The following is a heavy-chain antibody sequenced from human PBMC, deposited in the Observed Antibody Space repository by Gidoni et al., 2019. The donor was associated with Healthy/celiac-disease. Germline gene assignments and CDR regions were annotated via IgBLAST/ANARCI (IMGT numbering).Heavy chain of an antibody. CDR1: GFTFSSYD. D-gene: IGHD3-10*01. CDR3: AKDLLRGDSDGGFDY. CDR2: ISYDGSNK. V-gene: IGHV3-30*18. J-gene: IGHJ4*02. Sequence: QVQLVESGGGVVQPGRSLRLSCAASAASGFTFSSYDMHWVRQAPGKGLEWVAVISYDGSNKYYADSVKGRFTISRDNSKNTLYLQMNSLRAEDTAVYFCAKDLLRGDSDGGFDYWGQGTLVTVSS.